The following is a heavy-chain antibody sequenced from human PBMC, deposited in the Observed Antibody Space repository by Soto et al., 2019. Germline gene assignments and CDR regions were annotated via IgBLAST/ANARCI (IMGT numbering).Heavy chain of an antibody. V-gene: IGHV5-10-1*01. J-gene: IGHJ6*02. CDR3: ARSNSNYAYYYGMDV. D-gene: IGHD4-4*01. CDR1: GYSFTSYW. Sequence: PGESLKISCKGSGYSFTSYWISWVRQMPGKGLEWMGRIDPSDSYTNYSPSFQGHVTISADKSISTAYLQWSSLKASDTAMYYCARSNSNYAYYYGMDVWGQGTKVTVSS. CDR2: IDPSDSYT.